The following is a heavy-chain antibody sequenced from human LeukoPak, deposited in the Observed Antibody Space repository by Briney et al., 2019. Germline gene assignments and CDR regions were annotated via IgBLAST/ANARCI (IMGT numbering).Heavy chain of an antibody. CDR1: GFTFSWCA. J-gene: IGHJ4*02. V-gene: IGHV3-64D*09. CDR3: VKGSSGWYEGYFDF. CDR2: ISSNGGST. D-gene: IGHD6-19*01. Sequence: GGSLRLSCSASGFTFSWCAMHWVRQAPGKGLEYVSTISSNGGSTYYADSVKGRFTISRDNSKNMLYLQMSSLRAEDTAVYYCVKGSSGWYEGYFDFWGQGTLVTVSS.